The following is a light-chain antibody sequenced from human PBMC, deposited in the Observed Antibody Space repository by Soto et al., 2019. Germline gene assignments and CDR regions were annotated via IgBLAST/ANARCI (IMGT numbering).Light chain of an antibody. CDR1: QSVSNY. CDR3: QQRSNWPLLT. CDR2: DAS. V-gene: IGKV3-11*01. Sequence: EIVLTQSPATLPLSPGERATLSCRASQSVSNYLAWYQQKPGQAPRLLIYDASNRATGIPARFSGSGSGTDFTLTISSLEPEDFAVYYCQQRSNWPLLTFGGGNKVEIK. J-gene: IGKJ4*01.